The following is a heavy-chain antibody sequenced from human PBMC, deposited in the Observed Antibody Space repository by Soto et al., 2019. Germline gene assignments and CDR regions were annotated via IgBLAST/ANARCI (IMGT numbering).Heavy chain of an antibody. Sequence: QVQLVESGGGVVQPGRSLRLSCAASGFTFSSYAMHWVRQAPGKGLEWVAVISYDGSNKYYADSVKGRFTISRDNSTNTLYLQMNNLSAEDTAVYYCAPSINRLLRAEDYYYGMDVWGQGTTVTVSS. CDR3: APSINRLLRAEDYYYGMDV. CDR1: GFTFSSYA. CDR2: ISYDGSNK. J-gene: IGHJ6*01. V-gene: IGHV3-30-3*01.